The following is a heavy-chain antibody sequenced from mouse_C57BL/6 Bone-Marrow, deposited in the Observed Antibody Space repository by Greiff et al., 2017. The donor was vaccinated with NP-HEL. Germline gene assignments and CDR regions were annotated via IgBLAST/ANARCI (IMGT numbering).Heavy chain of an antibody. D-gene: IGHD1-1*01. CDR2: IYPRSGNT. CDR1: GYTFTSYG. Sequence: VQLQQSGAELERPGASVKLSCKASGYTFTSYGISWVKQRTGQGLEWIGEIYPRSGNTYYNEKFKGKATLTADKSSSTAYMELRSLTSEDSAVYFCARGSYEFAYWGQGTLVTVSA. V-gene: IGHV1-81*01. CDR3: ARGSYEFAY. J-gene: IGHJ3*01.